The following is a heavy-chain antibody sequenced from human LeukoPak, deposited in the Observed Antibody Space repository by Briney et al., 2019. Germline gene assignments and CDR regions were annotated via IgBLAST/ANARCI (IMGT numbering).Heavy chain of an antibody. D-gene: IGHD3-22*01. J-gene: IGHJ6*03. CDR2: TYYRSKWYN. V-gene: IGHV6-1*01. CDR1: GDSVSGNSAA. CDR3: ARERYYYDSSGYLYYYYMDV. Sequence: SQTLSLTCAISGDSVSGNSAAWNWIRQSPSRGLEWLGRTYYRSKWYNDYAVSVKSRITINPDTSKNQFSLQLNSVTPEDTAVYYCARERYYYDSSGYLYYYYMDVWGKGTTVTVSS.